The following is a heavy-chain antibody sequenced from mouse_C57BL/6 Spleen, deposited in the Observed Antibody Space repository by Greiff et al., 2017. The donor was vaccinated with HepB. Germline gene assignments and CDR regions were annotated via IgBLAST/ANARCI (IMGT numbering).Heavy chain of an antibody. CDR3: ARRGNYYFDY. Sequence: VQLQQPGAELVRPGTSVKLSCKASGYTFTSYWMHWVKQRPGQALEWIGVIDPSDSYTNYNQKFKGKATLTVDTSSSTAYMQLSSLTSEDSAVYYCARRGNYYFDYWGQGTTLTVSS. CDR1: GYTFTSYW. D-gene: IGHD2-1*01. V-gene: IGHV1-59*01. J-gene: IGHJ2*01. CDR2: IDPSDSYT.